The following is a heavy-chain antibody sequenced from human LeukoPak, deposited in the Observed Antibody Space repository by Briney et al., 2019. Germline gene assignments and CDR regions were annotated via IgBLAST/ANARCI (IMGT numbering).Heavy chain of an antibody. CDR3: ARQGLRMSISWTWFDP. D-gene: IGHD1-1*01. Sequence: PSETLSLTCTVSAGSISSSSYYWGWIRQPPGKGLEWIGSIYYSGSTYYNPSLKSRVTISVDTSKNQFSLKLSSVTAADTAVYYCARQGLRMSISWTWFDPWGQGTLVTVSS. J-gene: IGHJ5*02. V-gene: IGHV4-39*01. CDR2: IYYSGST. CDR1: AGSISSSSYY.